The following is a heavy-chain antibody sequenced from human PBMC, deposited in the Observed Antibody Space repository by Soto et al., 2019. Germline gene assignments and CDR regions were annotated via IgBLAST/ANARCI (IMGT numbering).Heavy chain of an antibody. CDR2: ISAYNGNT. V-gene: IGHV1-18*01. J-gene: IGHJ4*02. CDR3: AREKESGWSSDY. CDR1: GYTFTSYG. D-gene: IGHD6-19*01. Sequence: QVQLVQAGAEVKKPGASVTVSCKASGYTFTSYGLSWVRQAPGQGLEWTGWISAYNGNTNYAQKLQGRVTMTTDTSTSTAYMELRSLRSDDTAVYYCAREKESGWSSDYWGQGTLVTVSS.